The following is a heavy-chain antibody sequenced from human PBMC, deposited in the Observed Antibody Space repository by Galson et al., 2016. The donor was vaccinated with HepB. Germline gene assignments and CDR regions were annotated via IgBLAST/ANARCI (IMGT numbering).Heavy chain of an antibody. CDR3: TRDRLYCSPTTCRGSVWFDP. Sequence: TLSLTCAVSGGSLSNPLYFWTWIRQHPGKGLEWIGSVYFNGSAHYNPSLKSRVVMSIDTSRSQFSLGLRSVTAADTAVYYCTRDRLYCSPTTCRGSVWFDPWGQGAQVTVSS. CDR1: GGSLSNPLYF. J-gene: IGHJ5*02. D-gene: IGHD6-13*01. V-gene: IGHV4-31*11. CDR2: VYFNGSA.